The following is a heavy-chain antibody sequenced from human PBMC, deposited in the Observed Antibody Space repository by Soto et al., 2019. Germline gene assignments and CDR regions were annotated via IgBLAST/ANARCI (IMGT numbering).Heavy chain of an antibody. CDR1: GGSISTYY. Sequence: QVQLQESGPGLVKPSETLSLTCTVSGGSISTYYWSWIRQPPGKGLEWIGYIYYNGGTHYNPSLKSRVTLSIDTSKNQFSLQLASVTAADTAVYYCGRVGSGNFDLWGRGTLVTVSS. CDR2: IYYNGGT. CDR3: GRVGSGNFDL. V-gene: IGHV4-59*01. J-gene: IGHJ2*01. D-gene: IGHD3-10*01.